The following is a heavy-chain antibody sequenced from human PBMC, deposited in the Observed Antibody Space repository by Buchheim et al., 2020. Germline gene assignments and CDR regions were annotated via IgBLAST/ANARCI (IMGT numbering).Heavy chain of an antibody. D-gene: IGHD3-16*01. CDR2: IYYSGST. CDR1: GGSISSSSYY. Sequence: QLQLQESGPGLVKPSETLSLTCTVSGGSISSSSYYWGWIRQPPGKGLEWIGCIYYSGSTYYNPSLKSRVTISVDTSKNQFSLKLSSVTAADTAVYYCVALLGWGRPPLDYWGQGTL. J-gene: IGHJ4*02. V-gene: IGHV4-39*01. CDR3: VALLGWGRPPLDY.